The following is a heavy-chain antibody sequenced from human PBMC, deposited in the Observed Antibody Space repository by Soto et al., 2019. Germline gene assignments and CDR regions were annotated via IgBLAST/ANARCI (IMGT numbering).Heavy chain of an antibody. Sequence: ESVKISCLASGYSFTNNWIAWVRQMPGKGLEWMGIIDPSDSDTRYSPSFQGQVTMSVDKSISTAYLQWNSLKASDTAMYFCARADTHCSNGVCSMAWFDPWGQGTPVTSPQ. J-gene: IGHJ5*02. D-gene: IGHD2-8*01. V-gene: IGHV5-51*01. CDR2: IDPSDSDT. CDR3: ARADTHCSNGVCSMAWFDP. CDR1: GYSFTNNW.